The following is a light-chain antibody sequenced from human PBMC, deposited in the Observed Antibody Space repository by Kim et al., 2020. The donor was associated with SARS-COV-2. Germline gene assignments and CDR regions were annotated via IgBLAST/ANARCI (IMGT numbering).Light chain of an antibody. CDR1: SLRSYY. Sequence: SSELTQDPVVSVALGQTVRITCQGDSLRSYYATWYQHKPRQAPVLVIYGRNSRPSGIPDRFSGSASGNTASLTISGAQADDEADFYCQSRDSGGKVLFGGGTKVTVL. CDR2: GRN. CDR3: QSRDSGGKVL. J-gene: IGLJ2*01. V-gene: IGLV3-19*01.